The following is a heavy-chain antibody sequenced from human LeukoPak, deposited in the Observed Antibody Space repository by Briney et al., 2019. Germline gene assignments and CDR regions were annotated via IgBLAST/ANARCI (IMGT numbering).Heavy chain of an antibody. CDR1: GYSISCGTY. J-gene: IGHJ4*02. V-gene: IGHV4-38-2*02. CDR3: ARRRSPYSSSWYGYFDY. CDR2: IYHSGST. D-gene: IGHD6-13*01. Sequence: SETLSLTCTVSGYSISCGTYWDWIRQPPGKGLEWIGTIYHSGSTYYNPSLKSRVTISVDTSKNQFSLKLSSVTAADTAVYYCARRRSPYSSSWYGYFDYWGQGTLVTVSS.